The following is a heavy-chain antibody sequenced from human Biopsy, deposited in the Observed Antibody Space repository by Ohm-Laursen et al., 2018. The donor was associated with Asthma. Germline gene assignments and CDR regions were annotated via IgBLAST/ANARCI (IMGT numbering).Heavy chain of an antibody. J-gene: IGHJ3*02. D-gene: IGHD1-1*01. CDR1: GFTFTTYG. CDR2: ISKDASTQ. Sequence: SLRLSCTASGFTFTTYGMHWVRQAPGKGLEWVGVISKDASTQDYADSVKGRFTMARDNSKNTLDLQMNSLREEDTAVYYCVRDGTDDAFDIWGQGTVVSVSS. CDR3: VRDGTDDAFDI. V-gene: IGHV3-30*06.